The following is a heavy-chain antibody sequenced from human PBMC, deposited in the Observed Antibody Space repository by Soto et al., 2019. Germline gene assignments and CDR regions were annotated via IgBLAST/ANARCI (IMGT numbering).Heavy chain of an antibody. CDR3: ARRASASGSYYDY. J-gene: IGHJ4*02. D-gene: IGHD3-10*01. CDR1: GFTFSSYL. V-gene: IGHV3-7*01. Sequence: GGSLRLSCAASGFTFSSYLMSGVRQAPGKGLEWVANIKQDGSEKYYVDSLKGRFTISRDNTKNSLYLQLNGLRAEDTAVYYCARRASASGSYYDYWGQGTLVTVSS. CDR2: IKQDGSEK.